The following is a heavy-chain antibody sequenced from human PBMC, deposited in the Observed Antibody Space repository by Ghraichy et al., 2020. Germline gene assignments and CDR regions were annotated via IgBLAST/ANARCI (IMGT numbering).Heavy chain of an antibody. D-gene: IGHD6-19*01. CDR3: AKDKYSSGGGMDV. Sequence: GGSLRLSCAASGFTFSSYGMHWVRQAPGKGLEWVAVISYDGSNKYYADSVKGRFTISRDNSKNTLYLQMNSLRAEDTAVYYCAKDKYSSGGGMDVWGQGTTVTVSS. V-gene: IGHV3-30*18. CDR1: GFTFSSYG. CDR2: ISYDGSNK. J-gene: IGHJ6*02.